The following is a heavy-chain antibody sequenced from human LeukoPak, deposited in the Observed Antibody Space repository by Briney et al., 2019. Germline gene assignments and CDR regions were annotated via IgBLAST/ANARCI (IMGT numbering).Heavy chain of an antibody. CDR2: TYYRSKWYN. CDR1: GDSVSSNSAA. Sequence: SQTLSLTCAISGDSVSSNSAAWNWIRQSPSRGLEWLGRTYYRSKWYNDYAVSVKSRITINPDTSKDQFSLQLNSVTPEDTAVYYCAREISSGSYPIGAFDIWGQGTMVTVSS. D-gene: IGHD1-26*01. CDR3: AREISSGSYPIGAFDI. J-gene: IGHJ3*02. V-gene: IGHV6-1*01.